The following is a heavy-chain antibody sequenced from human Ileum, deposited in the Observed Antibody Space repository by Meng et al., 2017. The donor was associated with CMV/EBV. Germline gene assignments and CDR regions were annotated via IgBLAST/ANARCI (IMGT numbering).Heavy chain of an antibody. J-gene: IGHJ4*02. Sequence: QVPLHQWGAGLWKPPQTLTLPCAVHCESISHYYWTWIRQPPGKGLEWIGEIYRDGTTNYDPSLKSRVSISEDTSKNQFSLKLTSVTAADTAVYYCARSTKADCWEVLTYWGQGTLVTVSS. CDR3: ARSTKADCWEVLTY. V-gene: IGHV4-34*01. CDR1: CESISHYY. CDR2: IYRDGTT. D-gene: IGHD2-21*02.